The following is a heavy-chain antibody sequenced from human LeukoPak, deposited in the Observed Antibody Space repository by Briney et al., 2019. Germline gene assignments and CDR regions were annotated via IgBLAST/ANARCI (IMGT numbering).Heavy chain of an antibody. Sequence: GGSLRLSCAASGFTFSSYAMSWVRQAPGKGLAWVSTIYNTGTTNYADSVKGRFTISRDNSKNTVYLQMNSLRAEDMAIYYCAGYGGFSKWGQGTHVTVSS. CDR2: IYNTGTT. CDR1: GFTFSSYA. D-gene: IGHD4-23*01. V-gene: IGHV3-23*05. J-gene: IGHJ4*02. CDR3: AGYGGFSK.